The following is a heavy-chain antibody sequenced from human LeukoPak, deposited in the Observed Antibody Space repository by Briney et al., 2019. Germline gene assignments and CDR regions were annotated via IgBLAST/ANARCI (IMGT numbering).Heavy chain of an antibody. Sequence: GGSLRLSCAASGFTFSSYWMHWVRQAPGKGLVWVSRINSDGSSTSYADSVKGRFTISRDNAKNTLYLQMNSLRAEDTAVYYCARDCGGDSYYYYGMDVWGQGTTVTVSS. CDR1: GFTFSSYW. CDR3: ARDCGGDSYYYYGMDV. D-gene: IGHD2-21*02. J-gene: IGHJ6*02. CDR2: INSDGSST. V-gene: IGHV3-74*01.